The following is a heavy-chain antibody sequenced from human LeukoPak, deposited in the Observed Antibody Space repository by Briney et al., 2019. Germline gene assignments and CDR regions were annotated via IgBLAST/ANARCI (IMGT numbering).Heavy chain of an antibody. J-gene: IGHJ4*02. D-gene: IGHD3-10*01. CDR2: ISYDGSNK. V-gene: IGHV3-30-3*01. CDR1: GFTFSSYA. Sequence: GGSLRLSCAASGFTFSSYAMHWVRQAPGKGLEWVAVISYDGSNKYYADSVKGRFTISRDNSKNTLYLQMNSLRDEDTAVYYCARSHSGPGSYLDFWGQGTLVTVSS. CDR3: ARSHSGPGSYLDF.